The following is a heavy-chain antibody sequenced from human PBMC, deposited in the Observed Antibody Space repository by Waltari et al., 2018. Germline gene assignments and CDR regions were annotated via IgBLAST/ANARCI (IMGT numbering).Heavy chain of an antibody. CDR2: LTSDSNTI. V-gene: IGHV3-48*04. D-gene: IGHD1-1*01. Sequence: EVQLLESGGGLVQPGGSLRLSCAASGFTFSSYAMSWVRQAPGKGLEWISYLTSDSNTISYGDSVKGRFIISRDNAKNSLYLQMNSLRGEDTAVYYCARSTEGHFDFWGQGTLVTVSS. J-gene: IGHJ4*02. CDR1: GFTFSSYA. CDR3: ARSTEGHFDF.